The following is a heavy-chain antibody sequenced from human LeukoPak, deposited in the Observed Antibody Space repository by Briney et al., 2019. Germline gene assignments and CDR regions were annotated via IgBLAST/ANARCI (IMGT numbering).Heavy chain of an antibody. D-gene: IGHD6-13*01. V-gene: IGHV4-59*01. CDR2: IYYSGSN. J-gene: IGHJ3*02. CDR1: GGSISSYY. CDR3: APAGIAGNAFDI. Sequence: SETLCLTCTVSGGSISSYYWSWIRQPPGKGLEWIGYIYYSGSNNYNAALETRVPVSVATSKSQFSLKLSAVTAADTAVYYCAPAGIAGNAFDIWGQGTMVTVSS.